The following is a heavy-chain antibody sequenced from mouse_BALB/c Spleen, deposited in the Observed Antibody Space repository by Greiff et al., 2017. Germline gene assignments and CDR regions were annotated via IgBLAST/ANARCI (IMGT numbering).Heavy chain of an antibody. D-gene: IGHD2-14*01. J-gene: IGHJ4*01. Sequence: QVQLQQSGPGLVAPSQSLSITCTVSGFSLTSYGVHWVRQPPGKGLEWLGVIWAGGSTNYNSALMSRLSISKDNSKSQVFLKMNSLQTDDTAMYYCARDNHRYGGAMDYWDQGTSVTVSS. CDR3: ARDNHRYGGAMDY. CDR2: IWAGGST. V-gene: IGHV2-9*02. CDR1: GFSLTSYG.